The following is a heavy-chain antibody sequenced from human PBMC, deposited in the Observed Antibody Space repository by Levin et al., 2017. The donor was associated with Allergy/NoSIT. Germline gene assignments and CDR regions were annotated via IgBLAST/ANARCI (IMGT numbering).Heavy chain of an antibody. Sequence: PGGSLRLSCAASGFTFSSYAMSWVRQAPGKGLEWVSAISGSGGSTYYADSVKGRFTISRDNSKNTLYLQMNSLRAEDTAVYYCAKALHYYDSSGYYERWGQGTLVTVSS. D-gene: IGHD3-22*01. CDR3: AKALHYYDSSGYYER. CDR2: ISGSGGST. J-gene: IGHJ4*02. CDR1: GFTFSSYA. V-gene: IGHV3-23*01.